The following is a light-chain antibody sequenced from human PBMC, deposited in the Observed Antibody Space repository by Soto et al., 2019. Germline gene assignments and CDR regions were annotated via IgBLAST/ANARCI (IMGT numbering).Light chain of an antibody. J-gene: IGKJ1*01. CDR1: QSVGGS. CDR3: QQFYMGWT. CDR2: DVS. V-gene: IGKV1-5*01. Sequence: DIPMTQSPSTLSASVGDRVTITCRASQSVGGSLAWYQQQPGKAPKLLIYDVSNLESGVPSRFSAFGSGTEFTLSISILQPDDFGTYYCQQFYMGWTFGQGTRVDLK.